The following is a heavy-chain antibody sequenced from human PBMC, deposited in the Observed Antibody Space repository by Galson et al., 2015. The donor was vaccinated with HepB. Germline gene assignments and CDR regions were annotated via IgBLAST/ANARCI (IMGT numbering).Heavy chain of an antibody. CDR1: GYTFTSYA. CDR3: ARGGMLFGYSVFGLDAFDI. J-gene: IGHJ3*02. V-gene: IGHV1-3*01. D-gene: IGHD2-21*01. CDR2: INAGNGNT. Sequence: SVKVSCRASGYTFTSYAMHWVRQAPGQRLEWMGWINAGNGNTKYSQKFQGRVTITRDTSASTAYMELSSLRSEDTAVYYCARGGMLFGYSVFGLDAFDIWGQGTMVTVSS.